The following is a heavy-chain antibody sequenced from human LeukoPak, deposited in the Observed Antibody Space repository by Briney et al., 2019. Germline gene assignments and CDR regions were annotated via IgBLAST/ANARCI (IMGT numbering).Heavy chain of an antibody. CDR3: ARGDSSAFDI. D-gene: IGHD3-22*01. CDR1: GFTFSTYR. J-gene: IGHJ3*02. Sequence: GGSLRLSCAASGFTFSTYRVNWVRQAPGKGLEWVASIKQGESERYYVDSVDGRFTISRDNAKNSLYLQMNSLRAEDTAVYYCARGDSSAFDIWGQGTMVTVSS. CDR2: IKQGESER. V-gene: IGHV3-7*04.